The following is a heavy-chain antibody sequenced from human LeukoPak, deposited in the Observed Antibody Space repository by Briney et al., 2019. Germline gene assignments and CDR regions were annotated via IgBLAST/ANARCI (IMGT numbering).Heavy chain of an antibody. CDR1: GGTFSTYG. CDR3: ARTDVDYGNWFDP. CDR2: IIPIFGTA. D-gene: IGHD3-16*01. Sequence: GASVKVSCKASGGTFSTYGISWVRQAPGQGLEWMGGIIPIFGTANYAQKFQGRVTITADKSTSTAYMELNSLRFEDTAVYYCARTDVDYGNWFDPWGQGTPVTVSS. V-gene: IGHV1-69*06. J-gene: IGHJ5*02.